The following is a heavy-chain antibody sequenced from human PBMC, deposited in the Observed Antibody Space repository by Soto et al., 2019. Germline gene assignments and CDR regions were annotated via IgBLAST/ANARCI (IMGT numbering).Heavy chain of an antibody. CDR1: GDSISSSSSY. D-gene: IGHD3-10*01. CDR3: ARRNYPYYFDY. V-gene: IGHV4-39*01. Sequence: SETLSLTCSVSGDSISSSSSYWGWIRQPPGKGLEWIAIISHSGTTYYTPPLKSRLTISVDTSKNQFSLNLASVTAADTAVYYCARRNYPYYFDYWGQGTLVTVSS. J-gene: IGHJ4*02. CDR2: ISHSGTT.